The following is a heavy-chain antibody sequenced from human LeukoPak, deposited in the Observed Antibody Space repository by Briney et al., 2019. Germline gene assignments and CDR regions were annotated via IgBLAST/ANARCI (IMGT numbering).Heavy chain of an antibody. J-gene: IGHJ4*02. V-gene: IGHV1-18*01. CDR1: GYTFTSYG. CDR3: ARDWDSRNDYFDP. CDR2: TSAHNDDT. Sequence: ASVKVACKASGYTFTSYGICWVRHAPGQGLEWMGWTSAHNDDTNYAETLQGRLTMTTDISTSTAYMELTSLRSDDTAVYYCARDWDSRNDYFDPWGQGTLVIVSS. D-gene: IGHD1-1*01.